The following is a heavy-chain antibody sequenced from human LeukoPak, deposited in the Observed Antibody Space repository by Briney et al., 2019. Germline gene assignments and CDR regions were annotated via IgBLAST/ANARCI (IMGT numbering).Heavy chain of an antibody. CDR3: ARHGTPAAAGSAFDI. CDR2: IYPGDSQT. CDR1: GYIFNDYW. V-gene: IGHV5-51*01. J-gene: IGHJ3*02. D-gene: IGHD6-13*01. Sequence: GESLKISCKASGYIFNDYWIGWVRQMPGKGLEWMGIIYPGDSQTRYTPSFQGQGTISGDKSISTAYLQWSSLKASDTAMYFCARHGTPAAAGSAFDIWGQGTMVTVSS.